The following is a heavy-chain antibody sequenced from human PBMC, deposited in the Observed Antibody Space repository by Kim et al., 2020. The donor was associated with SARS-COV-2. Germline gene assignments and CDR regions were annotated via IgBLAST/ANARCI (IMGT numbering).Heavy chain of an antibody. CDR1: GFTFSNYY. CDR2: ISSNGITT. J-gene: IGHJ2*01. Sequence: GGSLRLSCAASGFTFSNYYMTWVRQAPGKGLEWVAYISSNGITTSYADSVKGRFTISRDNAKNSLYLQMNSLRAEDTAVYYCASLSGNWDFDLWGRGTLVTVSS. V-gene: IGHV3-11*01. CDR3: ASLSGNWDFDL. D-gene: IGHD1-26*01.